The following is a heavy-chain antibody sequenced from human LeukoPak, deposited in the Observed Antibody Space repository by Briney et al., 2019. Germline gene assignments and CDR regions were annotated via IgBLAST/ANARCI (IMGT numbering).Heavy chain of an antibody. D-gene: IGHD6-13*01. CDR2: ISHNGDRI. J-gene: IGHJ5*02. CDR3: AKDSVAAAGTAWFGP. Sequence: GGSLRLSRAASGYTFSNYAMTWVRQAPGKRLEWVSGISHNGDRIYYADSVKGRFTISRDNSKNTLYLQMNSLRPEDTALYYCAKDSVAAAGTAWFGPWGQGTLVTVSS. V-gene: IGHV3-23*01. CDR1: GYTFSNYA.